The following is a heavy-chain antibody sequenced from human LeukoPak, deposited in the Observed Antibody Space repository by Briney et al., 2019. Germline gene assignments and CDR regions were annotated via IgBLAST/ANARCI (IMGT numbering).Heavy chain of an antibody. CDR3: AKDYGEWELLWYFDY. Sequence: PGGSLRLSCAASGFTFSSYGMHWVRQAPGKGLEWVAVISYDGSNKYYADSVKGRFTISRDNSKNTLYLQMNSLRAEDTAVYYCAKDYGEWELLWYFDYWGQGTLVTVSS. CDR2: ISYDGSNK. D-gene: IGHD1-26*01. CDR1: GFTFSSYG. J-gene: IGHJ4*02. V-gene: IGHV3-30*18.